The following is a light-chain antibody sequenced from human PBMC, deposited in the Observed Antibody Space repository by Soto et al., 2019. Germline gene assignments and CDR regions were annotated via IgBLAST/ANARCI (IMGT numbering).Light chain of an antibody. V-gene: IGKV1-5*01. CDR2: DAS. CDR3: QQYNGYRTWT. CDR1: QDISRW. Sequence: DIQMTQSPATLSASVGDRVSITCRASQDISRWLAWYQQKPGKAPKVLIWDASSLQRGVPSRLTGSGSGTEFTLTINGLQPDDFATYYCQQYNGYRTWTFGQGTKVDIK. J-gene: IGKJ1*01.